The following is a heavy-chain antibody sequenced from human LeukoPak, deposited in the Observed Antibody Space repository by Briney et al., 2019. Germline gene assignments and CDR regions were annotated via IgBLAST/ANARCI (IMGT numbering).Heavy chain of an antibody. CDR3: ARDLDGSYSSCDY. J-gene: IGHJ4*02. V-gene: IGHV3-30*19. CDR1: GFTFSSYG. Sequence: GGSLRLSCAASGFTFSSYGMHWVRQAPGKGLEWVAVISYDGSNKYYADSVKGRFTISRDNSKNTLYLQMNSLRAEDMAVYYCARDLDGSYSSCDYWGQGTLVTVSS. CDR2: ISYDGSNK. D-gene: IGHD6-6*01.